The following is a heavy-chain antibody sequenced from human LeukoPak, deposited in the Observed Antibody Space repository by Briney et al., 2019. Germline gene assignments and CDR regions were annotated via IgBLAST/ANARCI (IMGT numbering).Heavy chain of an antibody. CDR3: ARDRPHIAAAGSPIFDY. D-gene: IGHD6-13*01. V-gene: IGHV7-4-1*02. CDR2: INTNTGNP. CDR1: GYTFTSYA. J-gene: IGHJ4*02. Sequence: VASVKVSCKASGYTFTSYAMNWVRQAPGQGLEWMGWINTNTGNPTYAQGFTGRFVFSLDTSVSTAYLQISSLKAEDTAVYYCARDRPHIAAAGSPIFDYWGQGTLVTVSS.